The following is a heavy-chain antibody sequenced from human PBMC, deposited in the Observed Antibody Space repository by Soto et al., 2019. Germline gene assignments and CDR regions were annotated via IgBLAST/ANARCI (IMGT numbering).Heavy chain of an antibody. V-gene: IGHV3-23*01. Sequence: EVQLLESGGGFVQPGESLRLSCAASGFTFTNCAMSWVRQAPGKGLEWVSGISGSGGTTYYADSVKGRFTISRDKYKKTLYLQMTSLRAEDTAVYYCAKDAKQWLTNFDYWGQGTLVTVSS. CDR3: AKDAKQWLTNFDY. CDR2: ISGSGGTT. CDR1: GFTFTNCA. D-gene: IGHD6-19*01. J-gene: IGHJ4*02.